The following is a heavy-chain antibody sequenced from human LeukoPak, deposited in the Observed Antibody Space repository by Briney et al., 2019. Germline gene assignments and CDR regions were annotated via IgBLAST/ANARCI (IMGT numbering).Heavy chain of an antibody. D-gene: IGHD6-13*01. CDR2: ISGST. Sequence: GGSLRLSCAASGFTFTSYAMSWVREAPGKGLEGFSGISGSTYYADSVKRRFTISRDNSKNTLYPQMNSLRAEDTAVYYCAKKYSSNWYTAFDIWGQGTMVTVSS. J-gene: IGHJ3*02. CDR1: GFTFTSYA. V-gene: IGHV3-23*01. CDR3: AKKYSSNWYTAFDI.